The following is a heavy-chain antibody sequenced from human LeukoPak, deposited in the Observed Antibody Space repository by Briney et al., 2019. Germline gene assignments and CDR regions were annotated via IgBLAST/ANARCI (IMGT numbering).Heavy chain of an antibody. CDR2: IKSRAHGETT. Sequence: PGGSLRLSCAASGFTVSSNYMSWVRQAPGKGLEWVGRIKSRAHGETTEYAAPVKGRFTISRDDSKDTLYLQMNSLRAEDTAVYYCAAGEGICSSTSCYTVWFDPWGQGTLVTVSS. D-gene: IGHD2-2*02. CDR3: AAGEGICSSTSCYTVWFDP. CDR1: GFTVSSNY. J-gene: IGHJ5*02. V-gene: IGHV3-15*01.